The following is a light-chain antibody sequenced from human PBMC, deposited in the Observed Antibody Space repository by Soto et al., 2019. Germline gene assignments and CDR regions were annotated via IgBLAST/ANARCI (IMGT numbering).Light chain of an antibody. J-gene: IGKJ1*01. V-gene: IGKV3-20*01. CDR3: HQYGSSPWT. CDR1: QSLSGSY. Sequence: EIVLTQSPDTLSFSPGERSTLSCRSSQSLSGSYLAWYQQKPGQAPRLLIYAASSRATGIPDRFSGSGSETDFTLTITRLESEDFAVYSCHQYGSSPWTFGQGTKVDI. CDR2: AAS.